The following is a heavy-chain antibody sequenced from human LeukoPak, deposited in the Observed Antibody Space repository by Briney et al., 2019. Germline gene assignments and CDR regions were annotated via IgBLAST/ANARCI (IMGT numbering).Heavy chain of an antibody. Sequence: ASVKVSCKASGGTFSSYAISWVRQAPGQGLEWMGGIIPIFGTANHAQKFQGRVTITADESTSTAYMELSSLRSEDTAVYYCARDFSRNDFWSGSNWFDPWGRGTLVTVSS. CDR2: IIPIFGTA. J-gene: IGHJ5*02. V-gene: IGHV1-69*13. CDR3: ARDFSRNDFWSGSNWFDP. CDR1: GGTFSSYA. D-gene: IGHD3-3*01.